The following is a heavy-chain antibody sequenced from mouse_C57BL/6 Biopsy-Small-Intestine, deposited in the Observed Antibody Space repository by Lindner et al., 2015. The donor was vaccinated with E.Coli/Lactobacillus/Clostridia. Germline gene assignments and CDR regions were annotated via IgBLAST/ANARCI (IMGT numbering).Heavy chain of an antibody. J-gene: IGHJ3*01. CDR1: GYSFTAYY. CDR3: AKCDGNYVWMAY. D-gene: IGHD2-1*01. CDR2: INPSTGGT. V-gene: IGHV1-42*01. Sequence: VQLQESGPELVKPGASVKISCKASGYSFTAYYMHWVKQSPEKSLEWIGEINPSTGGTTYNQKFKSKATLTVDKSSSTAYMQLWSLTSEDSAVYYCAKCDGNYVWMAYWGQGTLVTVSA.